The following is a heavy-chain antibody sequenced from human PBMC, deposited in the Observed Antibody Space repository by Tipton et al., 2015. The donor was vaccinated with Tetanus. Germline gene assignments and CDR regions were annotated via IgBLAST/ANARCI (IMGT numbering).Heavy chain of an antibody. V-gene: IGHV5-51*01. CDR2: IYPADSDA. CDR3: ARHTSGSYHAPFDY. Sequence: QSGAEVKKPGESLRISCKGSGYNFISYWIAWVRHMPGKGLEWMGVIYPADSDATYSPSFQGQVTISADKSISTAYLQWSSLKASDSAMYYCARHTSGSYHAPFDYWGQGTLVTVSS. J-gene: IGHJ4*02. CDR1: GYNFISYW. D-gene: IGHD1-26*01.